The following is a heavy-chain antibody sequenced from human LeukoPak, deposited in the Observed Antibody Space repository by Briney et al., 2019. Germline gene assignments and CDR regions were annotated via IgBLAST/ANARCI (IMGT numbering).Heavy chain of an antibody. J-gene: IGHJ3*02. CDR1: GYTFTSYG. D-gene: IGHD3-22*01. CDR3: ATERKYYDSSGYYSWAFDI. CDR2: ISAYNGNT. V-gene: IGHV1-18*01. Sequence: PWASVKVSCKASGYTFTSYGISWVRQAPGQGLEWMGWISAYNGNTNYAQKLQGRVTMTTDTSTSTAYMELRSLRSDDTAVYYCATERKYYDSSGYYSWAFDIWGQGTMVTVSS.